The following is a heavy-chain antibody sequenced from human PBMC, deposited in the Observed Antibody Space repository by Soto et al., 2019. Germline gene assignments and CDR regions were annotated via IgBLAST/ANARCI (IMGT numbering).Heavy chain of an antibody. CDR2: IVPMFAAP. J-gene: IGHJ6*02. CDR1: GGTISSFA. D-gene: IGHD2-21*01. V-gene: IGHV1-69*12. CDR3: ARDRVMRGNAYYYGMDV. Sequence: QVLLVQSGAEVKKPGSSVRVSCKTSGGTISSFAISWVRLAPGQGLEWMGVIVPMFAAPTYAQKFQGRVSITADESTRTAYMELSSLRSDDTAVYYCARDRVMRGNAYYYGMDVWGQGTTVTVSS.